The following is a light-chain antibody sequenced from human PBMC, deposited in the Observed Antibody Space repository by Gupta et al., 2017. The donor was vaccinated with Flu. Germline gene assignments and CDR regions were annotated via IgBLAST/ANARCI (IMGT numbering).Light chain of an antibody. J-gene: IGLJ3*02. CDR3: QSYDSSLSGLG. V-gene: IGLV1-40*03. Sequence: VPMSSTARGSTIGQGYGVHWYQPLPGPAPKLILYGTSTRPSGVPDRFSGSTSGASASLASTGLQAEDEADYYCQSYDSSLSGLGFGGGTKLTVL. CDR1: GSTIGQGYG. CDR2: GTS.